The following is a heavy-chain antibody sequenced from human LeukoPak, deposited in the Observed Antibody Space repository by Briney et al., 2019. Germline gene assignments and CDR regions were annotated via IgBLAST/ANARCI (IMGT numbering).Heavy chain of an antibody. CDR3: ARVSRGYCSGGSCYQGGWFDP. CDR2: INPNSGGT. CDR1: GYTFTGYY. Sequence: ASVKVFCKASGYTFTGYYMHWVRQAPGQGLEWMGWINPNSGGTNYAQKFQGRVTMTRDTSISTAYMELSRLRSDDTAVYYCARVSRGYCSGGSCYQGGWFDPWGQGTLVTVSS. V-gene: IGHV1-2*02. J-gene: IGHJ5*02. D-gene: IGHD2-15*01.